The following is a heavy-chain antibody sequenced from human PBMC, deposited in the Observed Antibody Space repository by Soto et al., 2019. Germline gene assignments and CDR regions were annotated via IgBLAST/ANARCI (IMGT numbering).Heavy chain of an antibody. CDR2: IYHSGST. CDR1: GGSISSGGYS. V-gene: IGHV4-30-2*01. CDR3: ARAHYGDYGYGMDV. D-gene: IGHD4-17*01. J-gene: IGHJ6*02. Sequence: SETLSLTCAVSGGSISSGGYSWSWIRQPPGKGLEWIGYIYHSGSTYYNPSLKSRVTISVDRTKNQFSLKLSSVTAADTAVYYCARAHYGDYGYGMDVWGQGTTVTVSS.